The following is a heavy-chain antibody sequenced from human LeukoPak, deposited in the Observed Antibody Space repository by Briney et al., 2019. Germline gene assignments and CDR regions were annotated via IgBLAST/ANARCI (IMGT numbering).Heavy chain of an antibody. CDR1: GGSMTNYD. J-gene: IGHJ4*02. V-gene: IGHV4-4*07. CDR2: IQTSGSI. Sequence: TSETLSLTCTVSGGSMTNYDWSWVRQPAGKGLEWIGRIQTSGSINYNPSLKGRVTISIDTSEKQFSLKLSSVTAADSAVYYCVRASNIGWYPFDYWGQGTLVTVSS. CDR3: VRASNIGWYPFDY. D-gene: IGHD6-19*01.